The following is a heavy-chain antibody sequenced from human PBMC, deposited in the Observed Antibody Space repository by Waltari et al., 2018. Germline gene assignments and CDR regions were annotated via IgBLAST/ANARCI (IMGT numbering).Heavy chain of an antibody. CDR1: GYTFTGYY. CDR2: INPNSGGT. Sequence: QVQLVQSGAEVKKPGASVKVSCKASGYTFTGYYLHWVRQAHGHGLEWMGWINPNSGGTNYAQKFQGWVTMTRDTSISTAYMELSRLRSDDTAVYYCAREYYDFWSGIAYYGMDVWGQGTTVTVSS. V-gene: IGHV1-2*04. J-gene: IGHJ6*02. CDR3: AREYYDFWSGIAYYGMDV. D-gene: IGHD3-3*01.